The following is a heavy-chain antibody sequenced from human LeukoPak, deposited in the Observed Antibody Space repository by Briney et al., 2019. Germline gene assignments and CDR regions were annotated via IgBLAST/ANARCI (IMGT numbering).Heavy chain of an antibody. V-gene: IGHV3-30*18. CDR1: GFTFSSYG. CDR3: AKGEDYPEYFQH. J-gene: IGHJ1*01. Sequence: GRSLRLSCAASGFTFSSYGMHWVRQAPGKGLEWVAVISYDGSNKYYADSVKGRFTISRDNSKNTLYLQMNSLRAEDTAVYYCAKGEDYPEYFQHWGQGTLVTVSS. D-gene: IGHD3-16*01. CDR2: ISYDGSNK.